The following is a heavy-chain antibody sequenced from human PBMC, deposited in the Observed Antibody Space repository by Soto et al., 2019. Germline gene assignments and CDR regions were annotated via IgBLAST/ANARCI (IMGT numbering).Heavy chain of an antibody. CDR2: IYYSGST. J-gene: IGHJ4*02. V-gene: IGHV4-59*01. CDR3: ARVETIRSGSHYFDY. Sequence: SETLSLTCTVSGGSISNYYWSWIRQPPGKGLEWIGYIYYSGSTSYNPSLKSRVTISLNTSKNQFSLKVSSVTAADTAVYYCARVETIRSGSHYFDYWGQGTLVTVS. CDR1: GGSISNYY. D-gene: IGHD6-25*01.